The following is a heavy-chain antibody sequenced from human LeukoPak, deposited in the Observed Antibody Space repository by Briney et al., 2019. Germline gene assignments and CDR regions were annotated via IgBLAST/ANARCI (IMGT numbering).Heavy chain of an antibody. CDR3: ARRRVGGSGSYSFDY. CDR2: IYPGDSDT. V-gene: IGHV5-51*01. D-gene: IGHD3-10*01. Sequence: GESLKISCKGSGYSFPAYWIDWVRQMPGKGLERMGVIYPGDSDTKYSPSFQGQVTMSADKSINTAYLQWSSLKASDTAMYFCARRRVGGSGSYSFDYWGQGTLVTVSS. CDR1: GYSFPAYW. J-gene: IGHJ4*02.